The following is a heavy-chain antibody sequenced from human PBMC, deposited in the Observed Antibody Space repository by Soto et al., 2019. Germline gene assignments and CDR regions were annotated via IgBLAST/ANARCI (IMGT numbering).Heavy chain of an antibody. Sequence: ASVKVSCKASGYTFTSYGISWVRQAPGQGLEWMGWISAYNGNTNYAQKLQGRVTMTTDTSTSTAYMELRSLRSDDTAVYYCARRGPRSTVTTTSDYWGKGTLVTVSS. V-gene: IGHV1-18*01. CDR3: ARRGPRSTVTTTSDY. CDR1: GYTFTSYG. CDR2: ISAYNGNT. D-gene: IGHD4-17*01. J-gene: IGHJ4*02.